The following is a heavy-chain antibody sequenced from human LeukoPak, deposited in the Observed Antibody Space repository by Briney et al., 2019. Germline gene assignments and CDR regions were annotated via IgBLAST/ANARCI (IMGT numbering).Heavy chain of an antibody. CDR3: ARGVPALDY. V-gene: IGHV3-21*01. Sequence: GGSLRLSCAASGFTFSSYTMNWVRQAPGKGLECVSSISSMSSYIYYADSVKGRFTISRDTAKNSLSLQMNSLRAEDTAVYYCARGVPALDYWGQGTLVTVSS. CDR2: ISSMSSYI. CDR1: GFTFSSYT. J-gene: IGHJ4*02. D-gene: IGHD2-2*01.